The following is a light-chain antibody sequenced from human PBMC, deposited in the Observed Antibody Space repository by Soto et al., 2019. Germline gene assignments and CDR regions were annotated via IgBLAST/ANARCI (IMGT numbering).Light chain of an antibody. CDR3: QKYDRAPPWT. Sequence: DIQMTQSPSSLSASVGDRVTITCRASQGVSHYLVWYQQKPGQVPKLLISAAYTLQSGVPSRFSGSGSGTDFSLTISGLQPEDVGTYYCQKYDRAPPWTFGQGTKVEIK. CDR2: AAY. J-gene: IGKJ1*01. V-gene: IGKV1-27*01. CDR1: QGVSHY.